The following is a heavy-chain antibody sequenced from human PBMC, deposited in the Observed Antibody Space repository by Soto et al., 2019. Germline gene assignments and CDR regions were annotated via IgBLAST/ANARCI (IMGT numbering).Heavy chain of an antibody. J-gene: IGHJ4*02. CDR1: GYSFTSYW. CDR2: IYPGDSDT. CDR3: ARSGYSSGFHY. Sequence: GESLRISFQGSGYSFTSYWLGWVRQMPGKGLEWMGIIYPGDSDTRYSPSFQGQVTISADKSISTAYLQWSSLKASDTAMYYCARSGYSSGFHYWGQGTLVTVSS. D-gene: IGHD6-19*01. V-gene: IGHV5-51*01.